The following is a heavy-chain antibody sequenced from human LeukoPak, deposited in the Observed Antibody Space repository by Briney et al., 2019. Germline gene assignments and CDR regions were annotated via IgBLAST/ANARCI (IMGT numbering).Heavy chain of an antibody. Sequence: GESLKISCKGSGYTFTSYWIGWLRQMPGKGLEYMGIIHPGDSDTRYSPSFQGQVTISVDRSSTTAYLQWSRLRASDTAMYYCATHPGGLQSGFDNWGQGILVTVSS. CDR2: IHPGDSDT. CDR3: ATHPGGLQSGFDN. D-gene: IGHD5-24*01. J-gene: IGHJ4*02. CDR1: GYTFTSYW. V-gene: IGHV5-51*01.